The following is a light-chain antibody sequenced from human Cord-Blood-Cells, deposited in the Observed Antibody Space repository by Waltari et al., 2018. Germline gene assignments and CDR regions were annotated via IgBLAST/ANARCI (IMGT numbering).Light chain of an antibody. CDR1: SSDVGSYNL. CDR2: EGS. Sequence: QSALTQPASVSGSPGQSITISCTGTSSDVGSYNLVSWYQQHPGKAPKLMIYEGSKRPSGVSNRFSGSKYGNMASLTISGLQAEDEADYYCCSYAGSSTYVVFGGGTKLTVL. V-gene: IGLV2-23*01. CDR3: CSYAGSSTYVV. J-gene: IGLJ2*01.